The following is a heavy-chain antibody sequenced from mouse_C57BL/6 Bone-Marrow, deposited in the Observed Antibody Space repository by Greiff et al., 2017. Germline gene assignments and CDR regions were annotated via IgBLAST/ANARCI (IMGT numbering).Heavy chain of an antibody. Sequence: VQRVESGAELVRPGASVTLSCKASGYTFTDYEMHWVKQTPVHGLEWIGAIDPETGGTAYNQKFKGKDILTADKSSSTAYLELRSLTSEDSAVYYCTRSECYWYFDVWGTGTTVTVSS. CDR3: TRSECYWYFDV. CDR1: GYTFTDYE. V-gene: IGHV1-15*01. CDR2: IDPETGGT. J-gene: IGHJ1*03.